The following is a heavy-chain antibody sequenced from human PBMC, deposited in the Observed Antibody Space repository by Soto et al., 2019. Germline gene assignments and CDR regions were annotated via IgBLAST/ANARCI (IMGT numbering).Heavy chain of an antibody. Sequence: GESLKISCKGSGYSFTSYWIGWVRQIPWKGLDWIGIIYPGDSGTRYSRSFQGQVTISAEKSISTAYLQWSSLKASDTAMDYCASHIAARYYYGMDVWGQGNTVTV. CDR3: ASHIAARYYYGMDV. CDR1: GYSFTSYW. V-gene: IGHV5-51*01. D-gene: IGHD6-6*01. J-gene: IGHJ6*02. CDR2: IYPGDSGT.